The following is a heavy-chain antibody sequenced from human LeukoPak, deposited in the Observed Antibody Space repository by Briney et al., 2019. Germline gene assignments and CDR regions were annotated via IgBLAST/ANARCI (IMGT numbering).Heavy chain of an antibody. V-gene: IGHV3-48*04. CDR1: GFTFSSYS. CDR2: ISSSSTI. Sequence: GGSLRLSCAASGFTFSSYSMNWVRQAPGKGLEWVSYISSSSTIYYADSVKGRFTISRDNAKNSLYLQMNSLRAEDTAVYYCARWWDYYHYMDVWGKGTTVTVSS. J-gene: IGHJ6*03. D-gene: IGHD2-15*01. CDR3: ARWWDYYHYMDV.